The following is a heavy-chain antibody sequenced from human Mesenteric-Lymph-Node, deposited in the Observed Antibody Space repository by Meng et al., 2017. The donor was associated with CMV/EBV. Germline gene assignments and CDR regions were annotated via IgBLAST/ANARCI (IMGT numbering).Heavy chain of an antibody. CDR2: IGSSGANI. D-gene: IGHD1-26*01. V-gene: IGHV3-21*01. J-gene: IGHJ3*02. Sequence: GESLKISCAASGFTFSSYSMNWVRQAPGKGLEWVSRIGSSGANIYYADSLKGRFTISRDNSKNTLFLQMNSLRAEDTAVYYCARVVRELYEVDAFDIWGQGTMVTVSS. CDR3: ARVVRELYEVDAFDI. CDR1: GFTFSSYS.